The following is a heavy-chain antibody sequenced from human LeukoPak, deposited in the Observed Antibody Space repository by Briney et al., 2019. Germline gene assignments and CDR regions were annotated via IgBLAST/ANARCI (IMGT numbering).Heavy chain of an antibody. J-gene: IGHJ4*02. CDR1: GGSFSGSY. CDR2: INHSGST. V-gene: IGHV4-34*01. CDR3: ARLKGLYYDFWSGNGGFDY. D-gene: IGHD3-3*01. Sequence: SETLCLTCAVHGGSFSGSYWSWISQAPGKGLAWIGEINHSGSTNYNPSLKSRVTISVDTSKNQFSLKLSSVTAADTAVYYCARLKGLYYDFWSGNGGFDYWGQGTLVTVSS.